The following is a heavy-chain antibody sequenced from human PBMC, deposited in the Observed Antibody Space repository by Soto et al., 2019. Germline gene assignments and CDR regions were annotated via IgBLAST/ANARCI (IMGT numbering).Heavy chain of an antibody. CDR3: ARANEGYCSGGSCYSYDY. CDR2: ISSNGGST. D-gene: IGHD2-15*01. CDR1: GFTFSSYA. J-gene: IGHJ4*02. Sequence: GGSLRLSCAASGFTFSSYAMHWVRQAPGKGLEYVSAISSNGGSTYYANSVKGRFTISRDNSKNTLYLQMGSLRAEDMAVYYCARANEGYCSGGSCYSYDYWGQGTLVTVSS. V-gene: IGHV3-64*01.